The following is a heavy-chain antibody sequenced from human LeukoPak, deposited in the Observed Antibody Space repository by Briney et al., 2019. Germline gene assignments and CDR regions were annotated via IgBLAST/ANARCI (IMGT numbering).Heavy chain of an antibody. CDR3: ARTSGWCGWLRY. CDR2: IYYSGST. D-gene: IGHD6-19*01. CDR1: GGSISSYY. J-gene: IGHJ4*02. V-gene: IGHV4-59*12. Sequence: SETLSLTCTVSGGSISSYYWSWLRQPPGKGLEWIGYIYYSGSTNYNPSLKSRVTISVDTSKNQFSLKLSSVTAADTAVYYCARTSGWCGWLRYWGQGTLVTVSA.